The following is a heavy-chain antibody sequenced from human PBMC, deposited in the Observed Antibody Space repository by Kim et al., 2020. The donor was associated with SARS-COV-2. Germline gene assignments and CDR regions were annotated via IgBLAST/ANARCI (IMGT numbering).Heavy chain of an antibody. CDR3: ARHDPQGGSGSYYNDY. J-gene: IGHJ4*02. CDR2: IDPSDSYT. Sequence: GESLQISCKGSGYSFTSYWISWVRQMPGKGLEWMGRIDPSDSYTNYSPSFQGHVTISADKSISTAYLQWSSLKASDTAMYYCARHDPQGGSGSYYNDYWGQGTLVTVSS. CDR1: GYSFTSYW. V-gene: IGHV5-10-1*01. D-gene: IGHD3-10*01.